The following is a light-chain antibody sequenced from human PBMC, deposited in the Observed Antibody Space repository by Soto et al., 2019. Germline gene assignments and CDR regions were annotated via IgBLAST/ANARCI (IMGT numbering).Light chain of an antibody. CDR2: TAS. Sequence: EVVLTQSPATLSLSPGERATLSCRASQTIRSNFLTWYQQKPGQAPRLLIYTASTRAAGIPDRFSGSGSGTDFTLTMSRLEPEDFAVYYCQHYDISSGHTFGQGTKLQIK. J-gene: IGKJ2*01. CDR3: QHYDISSGHT. V-gene: IGKV3-20*01. CDR1: QTIRSNF.